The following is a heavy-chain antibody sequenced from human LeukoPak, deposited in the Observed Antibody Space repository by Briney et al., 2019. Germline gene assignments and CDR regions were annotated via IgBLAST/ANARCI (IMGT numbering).Heavy chain of an antibody. D-gene: IGHD2-2*01. CDR3: ARGRCSSTSCHLFDY. J-gene: IGHJ4*02. Sequence: ASVRVSCKASGYTFTSYGISWVRQAPGQGREWVGWISAYNGNTNYAQKLQGRVTMTTDTSTSTAYMELRSLRSDDTAVYYCARGRCSSTSCHLFDYWGQGTLVTVSS. V-gene: IGHV1-18*01. CDR2: ISAYNGNT. CDR1: GYTFTSYG.